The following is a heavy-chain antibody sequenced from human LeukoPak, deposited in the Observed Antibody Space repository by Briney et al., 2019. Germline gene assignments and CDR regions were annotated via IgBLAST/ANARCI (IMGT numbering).Heavy chain of an antibody. D-gene: IGHD3-3*01. V-gene: IGHV3-30-3*01. CDR1: GFTFSSYA. Sequence: GGSLRLSCAASGFTFSSYAMHWVRQAPGKGLEWVAVISYDGSNKYYADSVKGRFTISRDNSKNTLYLQMNSLRAEDTAVYYCARDLTIFGVVNPHDAFDIWGQGTMVTVSS. J-gene: IGHJ3*02. CDR3: ARDLTIFGVVNPHDAFDI. CDR2: ISYDGSNK.